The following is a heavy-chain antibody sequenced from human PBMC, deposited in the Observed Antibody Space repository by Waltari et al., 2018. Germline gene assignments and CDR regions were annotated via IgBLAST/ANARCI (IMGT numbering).Heavy chain of an antibody. J-gene: IGHJ4*02. CDR1: GYTFTKYY. D-gene: IGHD1-1*01. Sequence: QVKLVQSGAEVKKPGASVRVPCKASGYTFTKYYIHCVRQAPVQGLEGMGRINPKSGDANYTQPFQGRVIMTRDTSINTAYLEVTGLTSDDTAIFYCATANILGIGTFDYWGQGTLVSVSS. CDR2: INPKSGDA. CDR3: ATANILGIGTFDY. V-gene: IGHV1-2*06.